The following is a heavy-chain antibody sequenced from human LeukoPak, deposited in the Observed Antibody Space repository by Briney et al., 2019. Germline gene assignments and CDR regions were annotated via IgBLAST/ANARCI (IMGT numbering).Heavy chain of an antibody. J-gene: IGHJ6*03. CDR3: ARGNGYGSGSSDHRYYYYMDV. D-gene: IGHD3-10*01. V-gene: IGHV4-34*01. CDR2: IDHSGNT. CDR1: GGSFSGYY. Sequence: SETLSLTCAVYGGSFSGYYWNWVRQPPGKGLEWIGEIDHSGNTNYSPSLKSRVTISLDTSKNQVSLRLSSVTAADTAVYFCARGNGYGSGSSDHRYYYYMDVWGKGTTVTVSS.